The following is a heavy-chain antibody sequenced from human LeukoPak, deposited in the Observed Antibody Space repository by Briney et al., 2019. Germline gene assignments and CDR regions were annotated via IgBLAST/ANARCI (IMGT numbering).Heavy chain of an antibody. CDR3: ARETVAGTFDY. Sequence: GGSLRLSCAASGFTYSEYYMSWIRQAPGTGVEWVSDISSTADIVSYADFVLGRFTISRDNGDDSLSLQLNNLRAEDTAVYYCARETVAGTFDYWSQGTLVTVSS. CDR2: ISSTADIV. D-gene: IGHD6-19*01. V-gene: IGHV3-11*01. CDR1: GFTYSEYY. J-gene: IGHJ4*02.